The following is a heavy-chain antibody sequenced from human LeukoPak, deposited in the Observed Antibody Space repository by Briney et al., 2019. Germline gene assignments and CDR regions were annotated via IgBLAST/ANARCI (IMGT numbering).Heavy chain of an antibody. V-gene: IGHV3-15*07. D-gene: IGHD6-19*01. CDR1: GFTFSNAW. CDR2: IKSKTDGGTT. J-gene: IGHJ4*02. Sequence: GGSLRLSCAASGFTFSNAWMNWVRQAPGKGLEWVGRIKSKTDGGTTDYAAPVKGRFTISRDDSKNTLYLQMNSLKTEDTAVYYCTTPPYSSGSRALRIPYWGQGTLVTVSS. CDR3: TTPPYSSGSRALRIPY.